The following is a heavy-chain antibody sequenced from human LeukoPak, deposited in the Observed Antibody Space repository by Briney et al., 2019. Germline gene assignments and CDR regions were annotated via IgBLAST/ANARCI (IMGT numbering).Heavy chain of an antibody. V-gene: IGHV1-46*01. CDR2: INPNGGST. CDR3: ARAAGDSYGYRDYFDY. Sequence: RASVKVSCKASGYTFTYYYIHWVRQAPGHGLEWMGLINPNGGSTDYAQKFQGRVTMTRDTSTSTVFMELSSLRSEDTAVYYCARAAGDSYGYRDYFDYWGQGTLVTVSS. J-gene: IGHJ4*02. CDR1: GYTFTYYY. D-gene: IGHD5-18*01.